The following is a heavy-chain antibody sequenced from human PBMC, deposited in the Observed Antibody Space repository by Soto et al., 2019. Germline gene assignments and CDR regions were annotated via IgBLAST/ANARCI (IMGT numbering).Heavy chain of an antibody. CDR1: GYSFTAYG. Sequence: QVQLVQSGPEVKMPGASVKVSCKTSGYSFTAYGLAWLRQAPGQRPEWWGWVGTNNANTNYAQKFRGRVTMTTDRSTTPTYMDLSSLRSDDTGVYYCARELEPDSDASYSFAYWGQGTLVTVSS. V-gene: IGHV1-18*01. D-gene: IGHD3-16*01. J-gene: IGHJ4*02. CDR3: ARELEPDSDASYSFAY. CDR2: VGTNNANT.